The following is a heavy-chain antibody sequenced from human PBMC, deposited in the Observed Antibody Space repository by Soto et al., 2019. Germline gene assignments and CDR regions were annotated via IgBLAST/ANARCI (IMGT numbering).Heavy chain of an antibody. CDR2: IYYTGST. Sequence: SETLSLTCTVSGGSISSDDYYWSWIRQHPGKGLEWIGNIYYTGSTYHNPSLKSRLIISLDTSKNQFSLKLSSVTAADTAVYYCARHWYYYGSGPFDPWGQGTLVTVSS. J-gene: IGHJ5*02. CDR3: ARHWYYYGSGPFDP. D-gene: IGHD3-10*01. CDR1: GGSISSDDYY. V-gene: IGHV4-31*03.